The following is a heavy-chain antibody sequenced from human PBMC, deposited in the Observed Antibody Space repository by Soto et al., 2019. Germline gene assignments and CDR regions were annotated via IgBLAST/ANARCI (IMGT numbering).Heavy chain of an antibody. CDR3: ANLWIAVAGDNYYYGMDV. J-gene: IGHJ6*02. D-gene: IGHD6-19*01. CDR1: GFTFSSYW. CDR2: INSDGSST. V-gene: IGHV3-74*01. Sequence: PGGSLRLSCAASGFTFSSYWMHWVRQAPGKGLVWVSRINSDGSSTSYADSVKGRFTISRDNAKNTLYLQMNSLRAEDTAVYYCANLWIAVAGDNYYYGMDVWGQGTTVTVSS.